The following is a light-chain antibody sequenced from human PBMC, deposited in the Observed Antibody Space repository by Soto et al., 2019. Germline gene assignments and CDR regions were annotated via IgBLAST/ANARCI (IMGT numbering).Light chain of an antibody. Sequence: QSVLTQPPSVSGAPGQRVTISCTGSSSNIGAGYDVHWYQQLPGTAPKLLIYGNINRPSGVPDRFSGSQSGTSASLAITGLQAEDETDYYCQSYDRSLIYVFGTGTKVTVL. CDR3: QSYDRSLIYV. J-gene: IGLJ1*01. CDR2: GNI. V-gene: IGLV1-40*01. CDR1: SSNIGAGYD.